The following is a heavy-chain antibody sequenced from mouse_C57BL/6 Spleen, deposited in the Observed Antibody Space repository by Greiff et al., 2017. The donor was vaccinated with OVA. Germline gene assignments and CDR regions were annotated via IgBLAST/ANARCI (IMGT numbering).Heavy chain of an antibody. V-gene: IGHV2-2*01. CDR3: ARGAYYDYDRGYYFDY. D-gene: IGHD2-4*01. Sequence: QVQLQQSGPGLVQPSPSLSITCTVSGFSLTSYGVHWVRQSPGKGLEWLGVIWSGGSTDYNAAFISRLSISKDNSKSQVFFKMNSLQADDTAIYYCARGAYYDYDRGYYFDYWGQGTTLTVSS. CDR2: IWSGGST. CDR1: GFSLTSYG. J-gene: IGHJ2*01.